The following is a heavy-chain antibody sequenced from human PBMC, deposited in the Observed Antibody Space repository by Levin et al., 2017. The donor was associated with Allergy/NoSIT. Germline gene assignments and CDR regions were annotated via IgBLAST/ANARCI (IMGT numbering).Heavy chain of an antibody. Sequence: ASVKVSCKASGYTFTGYYMHWVRQAPGQGLEWMGRINPNSGGTNYAQKFQGRVTMTRDTSISTAYMELSRLRSDDTAVYYCARDPPGIAAAGTVGNWFDPWGQGTLVTVSS. V-gene: IGHV1-2*06. CDR1: GYTFTGYY. CDR2: INPNSGGT. J-gene: IGHJ5*02. CDR3: ARDPPGIAAAGTVGNWFDP. D-gene: IGHD6-13*01.